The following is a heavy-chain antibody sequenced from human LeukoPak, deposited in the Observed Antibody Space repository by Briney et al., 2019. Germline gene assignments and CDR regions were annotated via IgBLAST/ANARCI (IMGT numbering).Heavy chain of an antibody. CDR3: SRSLDY. CDR1: GFPFSGYW. Sequence: QPGGSLRLSCAASGFPFSGYWMDWVRQAPGKGMEWVANIKEDGSQQYYADSVKGRFTISGDNAKNSLYLQMNSLRVEDTAIYYCSRSLDYLGQGALVTVSS. J-gene: IGHJ4*02. V-gene: IGHV3-7*01. CDR2: IKEDGSQQ.